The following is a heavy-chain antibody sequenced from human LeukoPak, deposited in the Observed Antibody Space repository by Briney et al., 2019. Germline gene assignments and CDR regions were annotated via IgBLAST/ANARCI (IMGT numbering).Heavy chain of an antibody. CDR3: ARGRADFWSGYRYFDY. J-gene: IGHJ4*02. CDR2: IYYSGST. CDR1: GGSISSYY. D-gene: IGHD3-3*01. V-gene: IGHV4-59*01. Sequence: SETLSLTCTVSGGSISSYYWSWIRQPRGKGREWIGYIYYSGSTNYNPSLKSRVTISVDTSKNQFSLKLSSVTAADTAVYYCARGRADFWSGYRYFDYWGQGTLVTVSS.